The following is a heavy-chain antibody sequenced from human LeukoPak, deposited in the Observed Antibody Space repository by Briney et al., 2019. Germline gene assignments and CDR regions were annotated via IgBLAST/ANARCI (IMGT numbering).Heavy chain of an antibody. Sequence: PSETLSLTCTVSGGSISSRSYSWGWIRQPPGKELVWIGSIYHSGRTYYNPSLKSRVTISVDTSKNLFSLQLSSVTAADTAVYYGARQSLGPWFGEPEYMDYWGQGTLVTVSS. CDR1: GGSISSRSYS. J-gene: IGHJ4*02. D-gene: IGHD3-10*01. CDR2: IYHSGRT. CDR3: ARQSLGPWFGEPEYMDY. V-gene: IGHV4-39*01.